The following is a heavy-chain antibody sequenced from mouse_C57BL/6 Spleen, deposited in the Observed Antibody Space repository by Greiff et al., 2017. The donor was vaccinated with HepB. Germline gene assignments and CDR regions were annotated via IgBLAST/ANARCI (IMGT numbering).Heavy chain of an antibody. CDR2: IDPEDGET. D-gene: IGHD1-1*01. CDR1: GFNIKDYY. CDR3: VAYVSSPLWYFDV. V-gene: IGHV14-2*01. Sequence: VQLQQSGAELVKPGASVKLSCTASGFNIKDYYMHWVKQRTEQGLEWIGRIDPEDGETKYAPKFQGKATITADTSSNTAYLQLSSLTSEDTAVYYCVAYVSSPLWYFDVWGTGTTVTVSS. J-gene: IGHJ1*03.